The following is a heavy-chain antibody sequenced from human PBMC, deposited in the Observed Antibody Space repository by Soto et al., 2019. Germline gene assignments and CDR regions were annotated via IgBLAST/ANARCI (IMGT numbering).Heavy chain of an antibody. Sequence: SETLSLTCAVYGGSFSGYYWSSIRQPPVKGLVLIEEINQSGSTNYNPSLKSRVTISVDTSKNQFSLQLSSVTAADTAVYYCARGRLVYYSYYGMDVWGQGTTVTVSS. CDR1: GGSFSGYY. CDR2: INQSGST. J-gene: IGHJ6*02. V-gene: IGHV4-34*01. CDR3: ARGRLVYYSYYGMDV.